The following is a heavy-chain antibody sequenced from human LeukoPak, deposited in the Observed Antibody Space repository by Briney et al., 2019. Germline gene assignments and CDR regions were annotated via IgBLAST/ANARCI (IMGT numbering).Heavy chain of an antibody. V-gene: IGHV3-23*01. CDR1: GFTFSTYA. D-gene: IGHD6-19*01. J-gene: IGHJ4*02. Sequence: PGGSLRLSCAASGFTFSTYAMSWVRQAPGEGLEWVSVISGSGGTTYYADSVKGRFTVSRDNSKNTLYLQMNSLRAEDTAIYYCAKSPGSSGWNYFDYWGQGTLVTVSS. CDR3: AKSPGSSGWNYFDY. CDR2: ISGSGGTT.